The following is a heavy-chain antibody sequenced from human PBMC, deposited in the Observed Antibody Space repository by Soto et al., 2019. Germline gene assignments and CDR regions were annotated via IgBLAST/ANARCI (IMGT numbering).Heavy chain of an antibody. D-gene: IGHD6-13*01. CDR2: IYYSGST. J-gene: IGHJ3*02. CDR3: ATPSSSWGTLRALDAFDI. Sequence: SETLSLTCTVSGGSISSYYWSWIRQPPGKGLEWIGYIYYSGSTNYNPSLKSRVTISVDTSKNQFSLKLSSVTAADTAVYYCATPSSSWGTLRALDAFDIWGQGTMVT. V-gene: IGHV4-59*12. CDR1: GGSISSYY.